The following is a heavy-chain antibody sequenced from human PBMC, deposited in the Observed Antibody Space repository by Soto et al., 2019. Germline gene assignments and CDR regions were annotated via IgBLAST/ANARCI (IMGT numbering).Heavy chain of an antibody. D-gene: IGHD3-22*01. J-gene: IGHJ4*02. V-gene: IGHV4-34*01. CDR1: GGSFSGYY. Sequence: SETLSLTCAVYGGSFSGYYWSWIRQPPGKGLEWIGEINHSGSTNYNPSLKSRVTISVDTSKNQFSLKLSSVTAADTAVYYCARGNLHSSASFDYWGQGTLVTVSS. CDR2: INHSGST. CDR3: ARGNLHSSASFDY.